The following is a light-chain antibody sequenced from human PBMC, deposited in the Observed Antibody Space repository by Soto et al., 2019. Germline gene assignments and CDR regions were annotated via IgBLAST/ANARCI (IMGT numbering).Light chain of an antibody. J-gene: IGKJ4*01. V-gene: IGKV3-15*01. Sequence: EIVMTQSPATLSVSPGERATLSCRASQSVSSNLAWYQQKPGQAPSLLIYGASTRATGTPARFSGSGSGTEFTLTVSSLQSEDFAVYYCQQYIRWPLTSCGGTMVDIK. CDR3: QQYIRWPLT. CDR2: GAS. CDR1: QSVSSN.